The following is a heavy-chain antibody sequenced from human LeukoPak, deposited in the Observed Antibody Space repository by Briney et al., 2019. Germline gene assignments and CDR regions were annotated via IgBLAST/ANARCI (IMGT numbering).Heavy chain of an antibody. CDR1: GFTFSSYG. Sequence: PGRSRRLSCAASGFTFSSYGMDWVRQAPGKGLEWVAVIWYDGSNKYYADSVKGRFTISRDNSKNTLYLQMNSLRAEDTAVYYCARGGMGQGFYYGMDVWGKGTTVTVSS. V-gene: IGHV3-33*01. CDR3: ARGGMGQGFYYGMDV. CDR2: IWYDGSNK. D-gene: IGHD1-26*01. J-gene: IGHJ6*04.